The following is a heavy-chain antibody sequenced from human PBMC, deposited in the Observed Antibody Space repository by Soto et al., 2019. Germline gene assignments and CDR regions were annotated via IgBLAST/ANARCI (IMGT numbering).Heavy chain of an antibody. CDR2: IYHSGST. V-gene: IGHV4-38-2*02. CDR3: ARDXVNIVVVPPATGGGMDV. Sequence: PSETLSLTFAVSGYSISGGYYWGWIRQPPGKGLEWIGSIYHSGSTYYNPSLKSRVTISVDTSKNQFSLKLSSVTAADTAVYFCARDXVNIVVVPPATGGGMDVWGQGTTVTVSS. J-gene: IGHJ6*02. D-gene: IGHD2-2*01. CDR1: GYSISGGYY.